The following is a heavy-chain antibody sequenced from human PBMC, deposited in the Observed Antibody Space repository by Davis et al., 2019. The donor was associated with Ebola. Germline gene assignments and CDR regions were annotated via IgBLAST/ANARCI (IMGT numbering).Heavy chain of an antibody. CDR3: AKDSLGGLANWFDP. J-gene: IGHJ5*02. Sequence: GESLKISCAASGFTFSDYYMSWIRQAPGKGLEWVSYISGGGRTIYYADSVKGRFTISRDNAKNSLYLQMNSLRAEDTALYYCAKDSLGGLANWFDPWGQGTLVTVSS. CDR2: ISGGGRTI. D-gene: IGHD3-16*01. V-gene: IGHV3-11*01. CDR1: GFTFSDYY.